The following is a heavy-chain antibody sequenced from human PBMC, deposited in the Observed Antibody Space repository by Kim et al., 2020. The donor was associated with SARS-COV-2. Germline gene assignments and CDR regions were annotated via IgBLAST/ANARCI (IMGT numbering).Heavy chain of an antibody. CDR3: ARFDRYYYYGMDV. J-gene: IGHJ6*02. CDR2: IYYSGST. D-gene: IGHD3-9*01. Sequence: SETLSLTCTVSGGSISSGGYYWSWIRQHPGKGLEWIGYIYYSGSTYYNPSLKSRVTISVDTSKNQFSLKLSSVTAADTAVYYCARFDRYYYYGMDVWGQGTTVTVSS. CDR1: GGSISSGGYY. V-gene: IGHV4-31*03.